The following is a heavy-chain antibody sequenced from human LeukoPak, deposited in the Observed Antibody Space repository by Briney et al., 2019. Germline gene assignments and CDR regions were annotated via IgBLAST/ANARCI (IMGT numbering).Heavy chain of an antibody. D-gene: IGHD6-6*01. CDR2: INHSGST. V-gene: IGHV4-34*01. CDR1: GGSFSGYY. J-gene: IGHJ4*02. CDR3: ARGPPFIAARLLFDY. Sequence: SETLSLTCAVSGGSFSGYYWSWIRQPPGKGLEWIGEINHSGSTNYNPSLKSRVTISVDTSKNQFSLKLSSVTAADTAVYYCARGPPFIAARLLFDYWGQGTLVTVSS.